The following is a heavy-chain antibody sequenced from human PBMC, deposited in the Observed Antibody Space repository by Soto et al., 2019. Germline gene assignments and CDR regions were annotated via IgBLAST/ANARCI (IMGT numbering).Heavy chain of an antibody. CDR1: GFTFSSYG. V-gene: IGHV3-33*01. J-gene: IGHJ4*02. D-gene: IGHD2-15*01. CDR3: ASPASVRDCSGGSCYSGDY. CDR2: IWYDGSNQ. Sequence: QVQLVESGGGVVQPGRSLRLSCAASGFTFSSYGMHWVRQAPGKGLEWVAVIWYDGSNQYYADSVKGRFTISRDNSRNTLYLQMNSLRADDTAVYYCASPASVRDCSGGSCYSGDYWGQGTLVTVSS.